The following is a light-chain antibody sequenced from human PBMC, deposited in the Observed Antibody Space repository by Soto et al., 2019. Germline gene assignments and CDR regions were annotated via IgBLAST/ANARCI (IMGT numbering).Light chain of an antibody. J-gene: IGKJ4*01. Sequence: EIVLTQSPATLSLSPGERATLSCRASQSVSRYLAWYQQKPGQAPRLLIYDASNRATGIPARFSGSGSRTDFTLTISSLEPEDFAVYYCQQRSNWPPTFGGGTKVEIK. CDR3: QQRSNWPPT. CDR2: DAS. CDR1: QSVSRY. V-gene: IGKV3-11*01.